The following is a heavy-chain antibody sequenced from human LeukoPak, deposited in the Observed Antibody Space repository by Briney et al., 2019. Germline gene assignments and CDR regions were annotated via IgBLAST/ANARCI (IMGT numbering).Heavy chain of an antibody. CDR2: ISYSGST. CDR1: GGSISSSNYY. D-gene: IGHD3-10*01. CDR3: ARAGITMVRGVIILDWFDP. Sequence: SETLSLTCTVSGGSISSSNYYWGWVRQPPGKGLEWIGSISYSGSTYYNPSLKSRVTISVDTSKNQFSLKLNSVTAADTAVYYCARAGITMVRGVIILDWFDPWGQGTLVTVSS. J-gene: IGHJ5*02. V-gene: IGHV4-39*07.